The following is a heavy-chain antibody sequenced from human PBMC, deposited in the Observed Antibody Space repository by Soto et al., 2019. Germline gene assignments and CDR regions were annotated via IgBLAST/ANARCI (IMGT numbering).Heavy chain of an antibody. CDR2: INGGSTST. J-gene: IGHJ4*02. V-gene: IGHV3-21*01. CDR3: ARDPWAGDSSDY. CDR1: GFTFSAYQ. Sequence: LRLSCAASGFTFSAYQMNWFRQAPGKGLEWVSSINGGSTSTHYADSVTGRFTISRDNAENALYLQMNSLRADDTAVYYCARDPWAGDSSDYWGQGIWVTVST. D-gene: IGHD1-26*01.